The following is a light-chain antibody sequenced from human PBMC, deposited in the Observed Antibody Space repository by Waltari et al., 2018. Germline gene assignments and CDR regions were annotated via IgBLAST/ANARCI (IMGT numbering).Light chain of an antibody. V-gene: IGLV1-44*01. CDR2: NDD. Sequence: QSVLTQPPSASGAPGQRVTITCSIGSSNIGSNTVNWYQQFPGTAPKLLMFNDDQRASGVPGRFSGSRSVTSASLAISGLQSEDEATYYCAAWDDTLKGLFGGGTMLTVL. CDR1: SSNIGSNT. CDR3: AAWDDTLKGL. J-gene: IGLJ3*02.